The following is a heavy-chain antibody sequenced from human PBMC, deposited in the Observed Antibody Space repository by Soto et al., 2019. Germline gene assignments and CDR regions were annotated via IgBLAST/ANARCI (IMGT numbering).Heavy chain of an antibody. CDR2: ISGSGGST. CDR3: AKDPRYCSSTSCYTTYYYYYMDV. CDR1: GFTFSSYA. J-gene: IGHJ6*03. V-gene: IGHV3-23*01. D-gene: IGHD2-2*02. Sequence: GGSLRLSCAASGFTFSSYAMSWFLQAQGKGLEWVSAISGSGGSTYYEASVKGRFTISRDNSKNTLYLQMNSLRAEDTAVYYCAKDPRYCSSTSCYTTYYYYYMDVWGKGTTVTVSS.